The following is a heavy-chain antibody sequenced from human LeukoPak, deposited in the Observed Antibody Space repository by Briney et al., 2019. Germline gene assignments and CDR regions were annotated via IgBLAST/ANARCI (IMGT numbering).Heavy chain of an antibody. Sequence: PGGSLRLSCAASGFTFSDHYIDWVRQAPGKGLEWVGRSRDKGNSYTTAYAASVRGRFTISRDDSKISLYLQMNSLKIEDTAVYYCTKLARAPRDFDCWGQGTLVTVSS. CDR3: TKLARAPRDFDC. D-gene: IGHD3-10*01. CDR2: SRDKGNSYTT. V-gene: IGHV3-72*01. CDR1: GFTFSDHY. J-gene: IGHJ4*01.